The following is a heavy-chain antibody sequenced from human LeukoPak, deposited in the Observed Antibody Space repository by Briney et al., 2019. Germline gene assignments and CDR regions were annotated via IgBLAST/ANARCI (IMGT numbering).Heavy chain of an antibody. J-gene: IGHJ4*02. CDR1: GFTFSSYS. V-gene: IGHV3-21*01. Sequence: PGGSLRLSCAASGFTFSSYSMNWVRQAPGKGLKWVSSISSSSSYIYYADSVKGRFTISRDNAKNSLYLQMNSLRAEDTAVYYCARSHPSMIVAPGDYWGQGTLVTVSS. D-gene: IGHD3-22*01. CDR2: ISSSSSYI. CDR3: ARSHPSMIVAPGDY.